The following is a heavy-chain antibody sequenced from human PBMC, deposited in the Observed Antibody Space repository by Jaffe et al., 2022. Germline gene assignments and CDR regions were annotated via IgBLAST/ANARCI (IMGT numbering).Heavy chain of an antibody. CDR1: GYTFTAYY. D-gene: IGHD4-17*01. J-gene: IGHJ5*02. Sequence: QVQLVQSGAEGKKPGASVRVSCMISGYTFTAYYIHWVRLVPRQGLEWVGMIHPSSGNSRLAPKFQGRVTITRDTSTSTVYMEMSSLRFEDTAMYYCLRAIDHGDKRWFDPWGQGTLVSVSS. CDR3: LRAIDHGDKRWFDP. V-gene: IGHV1-46*01. CDR2: IHPSSGNS.